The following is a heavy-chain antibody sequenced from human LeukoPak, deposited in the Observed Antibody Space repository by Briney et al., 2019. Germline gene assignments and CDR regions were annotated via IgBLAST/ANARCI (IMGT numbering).Heavy chain of an antibody. Sequence: GGSLRLSCAAYGFTFSSYSMNWVRQAPGKGLEWVSFISTSSSYIYYADSVKGRFTISRDNAKNSLYLQMNSLRAEDTAVYYCARSSSSTVAAFDIWGQGTMVTVSS. CDR1: GFTFSSYS. CDR2: ISTSSSYI. V-gene: IGHV3-21*01. J-gene: IGHJ3*02. CDR3: ARSSSSTVAAFDI. D-gene: IGHD6-6*01.